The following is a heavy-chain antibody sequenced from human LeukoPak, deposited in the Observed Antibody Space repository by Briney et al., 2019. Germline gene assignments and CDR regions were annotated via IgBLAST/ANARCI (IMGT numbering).Heavy chain of an antibody. J-gene: IGHJ4*02. CDR1: GFTFNTYG. V-gene: IGHV3-23*01. CDR3: ARDPRYCSSTSCYGY. CDR2: ISGSGGTT. D-gene: IGHD2-2*01. Sequence: GETLRLSCAASGFTFNTYGMSWVRQAPGKGLEWVSVISGSGGTTYYADAVKGRFTISRDNSKNTLYLQMNSLRAEDTAVYYCARDPRYCSSTSCYGYGGQGTLVTVSA.